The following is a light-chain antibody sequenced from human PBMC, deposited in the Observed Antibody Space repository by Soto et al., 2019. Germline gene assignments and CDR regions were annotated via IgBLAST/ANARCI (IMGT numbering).Light chain of an antibody. CDR1: SSNIGAGYD. J-gene: IGLJ1*01. CDR2: DNS. CDR3: QSNDSSLSGAI. V-gene: IGLV1-40*01. Sequence: QLVLTQPPSVSGAPGQRVTISCTGSSSNIGAGYDVHWYQQLPGTAPKLLIYDNSNRPSGVPDRFSGSKSGTSASLAITGLQAEDEADYYCQSNDSSLSGAIFGTGTKVTVL.